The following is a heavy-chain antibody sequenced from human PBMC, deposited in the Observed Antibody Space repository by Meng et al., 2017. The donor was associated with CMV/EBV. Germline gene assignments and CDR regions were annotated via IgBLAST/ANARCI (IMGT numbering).Heavy chain of an antibody. V-gene: IGHV4-34*01. CDR1: GGSFSGYY. J-gene: IGHJ5*02. CDR2: INHSGST. CDR3: ARSNDWFDP. Sequence: SETLSLTCAVYGGSFSGYYWSWIRQPPGKGLEWIGEINHSGSTNYNPSLKSRVAISVDTSKNQFSLKLSSVTAADTAVYYCARSNDWFDPWGQGTLVTVSS.